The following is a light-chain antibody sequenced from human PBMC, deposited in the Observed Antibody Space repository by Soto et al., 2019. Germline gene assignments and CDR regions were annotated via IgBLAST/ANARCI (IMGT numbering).Light chain of an antibody. V-gene: IGLV1-40*01. CDR1: SSNIGAVFD. CDR2: ANT. CDR3: QSYDNSLSAWV. Sequence: QSVLTQPTSVSGAPGQRVTISCTGSSSNIGAVFDVHWYQQLPGTAPKLLIYANTNRPSGVPDRFSGSKSGTSASLAITGLQAEDEADYYCQSYDNSLSAWVFGGGTKLTVL. J-gene: IGLJ3*02.